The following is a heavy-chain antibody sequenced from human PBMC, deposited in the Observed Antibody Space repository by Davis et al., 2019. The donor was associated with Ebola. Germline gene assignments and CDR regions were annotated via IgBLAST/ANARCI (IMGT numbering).Heavy chain of an antibody. D-gene: IGHD3-22*01. CDR1: GFTFSSYA. CDR2: ISGSGGST. V-gene: IGHV3-23*01. Sequence: GESLKISCAASGFTFSSYAMSWVRQAPGKGLEWVSAISGSGGSTYYADSVKGRFTISRDNSKNTLYLQMNSLRAEDTAVYYCAKEQIVVVPNNWFDPWGQGTLVTVSS. J-gene: IGHJ5*02. CDR3: AKEQIVVVPNNWFDP.